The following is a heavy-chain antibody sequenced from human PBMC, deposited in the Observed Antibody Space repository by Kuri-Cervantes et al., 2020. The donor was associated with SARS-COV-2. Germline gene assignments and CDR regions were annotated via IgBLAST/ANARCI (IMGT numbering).Heavy chain of an antibody. Sequence: LSLTCAASGFTFSDSAMHWVRQASGKGLEWVGRIRNKANGYATAYAASVKGRFTISRDDSKNMAYLQMNSLKTEDTAVYYCTTLIDYWGQGALVTVSS. V-gene: IGHV3-73*01. CDR1: GFTFSDSA. CDR2: IRNKANGYAT. CDR3: TTLIDY. J-gene: IGHJ4*02.